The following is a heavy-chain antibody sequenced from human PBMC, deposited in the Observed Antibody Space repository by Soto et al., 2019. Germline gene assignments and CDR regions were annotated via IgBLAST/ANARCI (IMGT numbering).Heavy chain of an antibody. CDR3: AKDRHYPRDYFHY. CDR1: GFTFSSSA. D-gene: IGHD3-10*01. V-gene: IGHV3-23*01. Sequence: ASVKVSCAASGFTFSSSAISWVRQAPGKGLEWVSAVSANGQGIYYADSVRGRFTISRDNSKNTVFLHMDSLSAEDTAVYYCAKDRHYPRDYFHYWGQGTLVTVSS. J-gene: IGHJ4*02. CDR2: VSANGQGI.